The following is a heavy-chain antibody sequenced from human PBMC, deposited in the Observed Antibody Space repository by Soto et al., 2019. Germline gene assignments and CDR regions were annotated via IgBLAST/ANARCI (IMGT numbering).Heavy chain of an antibody. CDR2: TYYRSKWYN. J-gene: IGHJ6*02. CDR1: GDSVSSNSAA. D-gene: IGHD2-2*01. CDR3: ARVDIVVVPAASHYYYGMDV. V-gene: IGHV6-1*01. Sequence: SQTLSLTCVISGDSVSSNSAAWNWIRQSPSRGLEWLGRTYYRSKWYNDYAVSVKSRITINPDTSKNQFSLQLNSVTPEDTAVYYCARVDIVVVPAASHYYYGMDVWGQGTTVTVSS.